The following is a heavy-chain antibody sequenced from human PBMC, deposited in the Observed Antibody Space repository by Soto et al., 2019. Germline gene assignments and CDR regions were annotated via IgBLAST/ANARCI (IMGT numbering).Heavy chain of an antibody. CDR1: GFTFSHYT. CDR3: ARPQYCNGGSCYYDY. V-gene: IGHV3-48*01. J-gene: IGHJ4*02. CDR2: ISSGSSTI. D-gene: IGHD2-15*01. Sequence: GGSLRLSCAASGFTFSHYTMNWVRQAPGKGLEWVSYISSGSSTIYYADSVKGRFTISRDNAKNSLYLQMNSLRAEDTAVYYCARPQYCNGGSCYYDYWGQGTLVTVSS.